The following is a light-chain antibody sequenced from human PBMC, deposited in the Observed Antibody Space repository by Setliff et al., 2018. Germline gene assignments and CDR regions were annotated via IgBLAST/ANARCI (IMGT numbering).Light chain of an antibody. Sequence: QSALTQPRSVSGSPGQSVTISCTGTNSDVGGYKYVSWYQQHPGKAPRFMIYDVSKRPSGVPDRFSGSKSGNTASLTVSGLQAEDEADYYCNSYAGNYVWVFGGGTK. CDR1: NSDVGGYKY. CDR2: DVS. CDR3: NSYAGNYVWV. V-gene: IGLV2-11*01. J-gene: IGLJ3*02.